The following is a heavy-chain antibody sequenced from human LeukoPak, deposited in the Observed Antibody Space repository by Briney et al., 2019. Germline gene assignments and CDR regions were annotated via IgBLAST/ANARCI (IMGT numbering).Heavy chain of an antibody. CDR3: AKVRWDNSGWYYLDY. CDR2: ISYDGSNK. CDR1: GFTVSSNY. J-gene: IGHJ4*02. V-gene: IGHV3-30*18. Sequence: HPGGSLRLSCAGSGFTVSSNYMSWVRQAPGKGLEWVAVISYDGSNKYYTDSVKGRFTISRDNSKSTLYLQMNSLRAEDTAVYYCAKVRWDNSGWYYLDYWGQGTLVTVSS. D-gene: IGHD6-19*01.